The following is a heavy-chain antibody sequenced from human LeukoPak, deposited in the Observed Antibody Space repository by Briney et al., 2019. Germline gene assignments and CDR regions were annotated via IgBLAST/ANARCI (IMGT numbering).Heavy chain of an antibody. CDR1: GGSISSRSYY. CDR3: ARRADCGGDCYSVFDY. Sequence: PSETLSLTCTVSGGSISSRSYYWGWIRQPPGKGLEWIGSIYYSGSTYYNPSLKSRVTISVDTSKNQFSLKLSSVTAADTAVYYCARRADCGGDCYSVFDYWGQGTLVTVSS. CDR2: IYYSGST. D-gene: IGHD2-21*02. J-gene: IGHJ4*02. V-gene: IGHV4-39*01.